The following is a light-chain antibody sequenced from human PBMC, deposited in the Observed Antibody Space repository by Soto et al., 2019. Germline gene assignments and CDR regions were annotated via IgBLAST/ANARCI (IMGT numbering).Light chain of an antibody. V-gene: IGLV1-40*01. J-gene: IGLJ1*01. CDR2: INS. Sequence: QSVLTQPPSVSGAPGQRVTISCTGSSSNIGAGYDVHWYQQLPGTAPKLLIYINSIRPSGVPGRFSGSKSGTSASLAITGLQAEDEADYSCQSYDSSLSGYVFGTGTKVTVL. CDR1: SSNIGAGYD. CDR3: QSYDSSLSGYV.